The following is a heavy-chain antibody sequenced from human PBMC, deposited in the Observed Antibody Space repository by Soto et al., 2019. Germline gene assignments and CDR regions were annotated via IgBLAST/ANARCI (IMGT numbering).Heavy chain of an antibody. J-gene: IGHJ4*02. Sequence: EVQLVESGGGLVQPGGSLGLSCSASGFPISSYAMHWVRQAPGKGLESVSVTYRQGGSTHYADSVRGRFTISTDNSKNTLNLKMSSLRAEDTAVYYCVRDLWGFESWGQGTLVTVSS. CDR1: GFPISSYA. D-gene: IGHD3-16*01. CDR2: TYRQGGST. CDR3: VRDLWGFES. V-gene: IGHV3-64D*08.